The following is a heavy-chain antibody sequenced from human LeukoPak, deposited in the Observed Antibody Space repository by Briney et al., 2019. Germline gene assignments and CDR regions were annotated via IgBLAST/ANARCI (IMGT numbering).Heavy chain of an antibody. V-gene: IGHV3-30-3*01. Sequence: GGSLRLSCAASGFTFSSYAMHWVRQAPGKGLEWVAVISYDGSNKYYADSVKGRFTISGDNSKHTLYLQMNSLRAEDTAVYYCASLITGTVFDYWGQGTLVTVSS. D-gene: IGHD1-20*01. CDR2: ISYDGSNK. J-gene: IGHJ4*02. CDR1: GFTFSSYA. CDR3: ASLITGTVFDY.